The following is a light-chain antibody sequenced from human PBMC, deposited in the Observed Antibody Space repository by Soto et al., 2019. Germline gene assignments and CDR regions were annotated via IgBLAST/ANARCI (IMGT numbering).Light chain of an antibody. CDR1: QGISSA. Sequence: AIQLTQSPSSLSASVGDRVTITCRASQGISSALAWYQQKPGKAPKLLIYDASSLESGVPSRFSGSGSGTDFTLTISSLQPEDCATYYCQQFNSYPLTFGGGTKVDIK. V-gene: IGKV1-13*02. CDR3: QQFNSYPLT. CDR2: DAS. J-gene: IGKJ4*01.